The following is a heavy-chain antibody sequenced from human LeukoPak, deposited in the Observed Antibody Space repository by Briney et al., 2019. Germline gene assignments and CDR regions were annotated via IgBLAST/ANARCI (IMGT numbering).Heavy chain of an antibody. CDR1: GFTFSSHA. D-gene: IGHD6-13*01. CDR2: ISYDGNNK. Sequence: PGRSLRLSCAASGFTFSSHAMHWVRQAPGKGLEWVAVISYDGNNKYYADSVKGRFTISRDNSKNTLYLQMNSLRAEDTAVYYCAKDSSSWYAQLDYWGQGTLVTVSS. V-gene: IGHV3-30-3*01. CDR3: AKDSSSWYAQLDY. J-gene: IGHJ4*02.